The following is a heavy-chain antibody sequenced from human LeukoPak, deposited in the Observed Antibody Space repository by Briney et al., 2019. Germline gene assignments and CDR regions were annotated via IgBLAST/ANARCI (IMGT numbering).Heavy chain of an antibody. D-gene: IGHD3-10*01. CDR1: GYSFTSYW. CDR2: LYPGDSDT. V-gene: IGHV5-51*01. J-gene: IGHJ6*03. Sequence: GESLKISCKGSGYSFTSYWIGWVRQMPGKGLEWMGILYPGDSDTRYSPSFQGQVTISADKSISTAYLQWSSLKASDTAMYYCARSVEGSDYYMDVWGKGTTVTVSS. CDR3: ARSVEGSDYYMDV.